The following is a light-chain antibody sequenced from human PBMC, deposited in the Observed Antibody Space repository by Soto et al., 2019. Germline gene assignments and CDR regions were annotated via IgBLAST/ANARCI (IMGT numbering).Light chain of an antibody. CDR2: GAS. CDR3: QQYRSWPRT. Sequence: EIVLTQSPGTLSLSPGERATLSCRASQSVSSSCLAWFQQKPGQAPRLLIFGASSRATGIPDRFSGSGSGTDFTLTISNVRPEDFAVYYCQQYRSWPRTFGQGTKVDIK. J-gene: IGKJ1*01. V-gene: IGKV3-20*01. CDR1: QSVSSSC.